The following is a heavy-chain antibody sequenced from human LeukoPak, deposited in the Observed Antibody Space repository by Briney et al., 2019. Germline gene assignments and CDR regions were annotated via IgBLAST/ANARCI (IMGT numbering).Heavy chain of an antibody. CDR3: AREGSSGRLDY. Sequence: PSETLSLTCTVSGGSISSYYWSWIRQPPGKGLEWTAYIYYSGSTNYNPSLKSRVTISVDTSKNQFSLKLSSMTAADTAVYYCAREGSSGRLDYWGQGTLVTVSS. V-gene: IGHV4-59*01. CDR2: IYYSGST. J-gene: IGHJ4*02. CDR1: GGSISSYY. D-gene: IGHD6-19*01.